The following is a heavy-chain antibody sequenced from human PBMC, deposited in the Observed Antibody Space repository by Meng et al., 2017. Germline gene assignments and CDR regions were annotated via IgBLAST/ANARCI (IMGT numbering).Heavy chain of an antibody. CDR2: IFSNDEK. Sequence: SGPTLVKPTETLTLTCTVSGFSLSNARMGVSWIRQPPGKALEWLAHIFSNDEKSYSTTLKSRLTISKDTSKSQGVLTMTNMDPVDTATHYCARILPFGELSAPRAPDYWGQGTLVTVSS. CDR3: ARILPFGELSAPRAPDY. CDR1: GFSLSNARMG. V-gene: IGHV2-26*01. D-gene: IGHD3-16*02. J-gene: IGHJ4*02.